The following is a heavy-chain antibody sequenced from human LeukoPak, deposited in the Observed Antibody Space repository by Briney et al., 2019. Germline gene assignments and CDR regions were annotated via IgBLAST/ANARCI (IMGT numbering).Heavy chain of an antibody. CDR1: GFTFSSYS. Sequence: GGSLRLSCSASGFTFSSYSMNWVRQAPAKGLEWVSSISSSSSYIYYADSVKGRFTISRDNAKNSLYLQMNSLRAEDTAVYYCASGRYCSGGSCYMDYWGQGTLVTVSS. CDR3: ASGRYCSGGSCYMDY. D-gene: IGHD2-15*01. V-gene: IGHV3-21*01. CDR2: ISSSSSYI. J-gene: IGHJ4*02.